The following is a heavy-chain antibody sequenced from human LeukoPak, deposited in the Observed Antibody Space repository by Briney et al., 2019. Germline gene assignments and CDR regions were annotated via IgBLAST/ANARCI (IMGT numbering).Heavy chain of an antibody. CDR3: ARSGYCSSTSCYGVRMYYYYYMDV. CDR2: ISAYNGNT. J-gene: IGHJ6*03. CDR1: GYTFTSYG. D-gene: IGHD2-2*01. Sequence: ASVKVSCKASGYTFTSYGISWVRQAPGQGLEWMGWISAYNGNTNYAQKLQGRVTMTTVTSTSTAYMELRSLRSDDTAVYYCARSGYCSSTSCYGVRMYYYYYMDVWGKGTTVTVSS. V-gene: IGHV1-18*01.